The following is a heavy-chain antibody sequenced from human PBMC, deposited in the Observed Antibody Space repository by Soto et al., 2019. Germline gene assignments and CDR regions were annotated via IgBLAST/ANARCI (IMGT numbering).Heavy chain of an antibody. J-gene: IGHJ6*02. Sequence: ASVKVSCKASGYTFTSYAMHWVRQAPGQRLEWMGWINAGNGNTKYSQKFQGRVTITRDTSASTAYMELSSLRSEDTAVYYCARVSTPAFRRYYYYGMDVWGQGTTVTVSS. CDR2: INAGNGNT. CDR1: GYTFTSYA. D-gene: IGHD3-10*01. V-gene: IGHV1-3*01. CDR3: ARVSTPAFRRYYYYGMDV.